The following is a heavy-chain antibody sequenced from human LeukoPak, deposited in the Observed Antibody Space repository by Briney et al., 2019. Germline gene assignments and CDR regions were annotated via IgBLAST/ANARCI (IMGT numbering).Heavy chain of an antibody. CDR3: ARGGGGRYLVY. D-gene: IGHD1-26*01. CDR2: INWNGGRT. J-gene: IGHJ4*02. V-gene: IGHV3-20*04. CDR1: GFTFADYG. Sequence: PGGSLRLSCAASGFTFADYGLSWVRQAPGTGLDWVSDINWNGGRTGYADSVKGRFTISRDNAKKSLYLQMNSLRAEDTALYYCARGGGGRYLVYWGQGTLVTVSS.